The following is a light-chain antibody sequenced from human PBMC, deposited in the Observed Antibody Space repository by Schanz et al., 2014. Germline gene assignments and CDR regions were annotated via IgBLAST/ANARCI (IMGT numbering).Light chain of an antibody. CDR2: EAT. V-gene: IGLV2-23*01. CDR1: SSDVGGYNR. Sequence: QSALTQPASVSGSPGQSITISCTGTSSDVGGYNRVSWYQQPPGTAPKLIIYEATKWPSGISNRFSGSKSGNTASLTISGLQAEDEADYYCCSYAGSSWVFGGGTKLTVL. CDR3: CSYAGSSWV. J-gene: IGLJ3*02.